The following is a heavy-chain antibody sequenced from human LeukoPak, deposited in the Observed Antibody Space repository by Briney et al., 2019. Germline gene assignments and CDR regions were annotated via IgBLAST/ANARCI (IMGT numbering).Heavy chain of an antibody. CDR1: GFDFSTYS. V-gene: IGHV3-21*01. J-gene: IGHJ6*03. CDR2: ISGKSDYI. D-gene: IGHD1-1*01. CDR3: ARGTTGTTFAGWVGYYMDV. Sequence: GGSLRLSCAASGFDFSTYSMNWVRQAPGKGLEWVSSISGKSDYIYYVDSVKGRFTISRDNAKNSLYLQMNSLRAEDTAVYYCARGTTGTTFAGWVGYYMDVWGKGTTVTVSS.